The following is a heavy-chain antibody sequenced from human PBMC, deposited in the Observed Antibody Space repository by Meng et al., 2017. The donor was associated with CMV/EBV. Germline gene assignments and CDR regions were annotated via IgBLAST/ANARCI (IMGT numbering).Heavy chain of an antibody. CDR1: RFTFSSSW. CDR3: ARDPSFGALDY. V-gene: IGHV3-7*01. J-gene: IGHJ4*02. CDR2: IKEDESKK. D-gene: IGHD3-3*01. Sequence: LCWIGSRFTFSSSWMSWGRQAPGKGLEWVAEIKEDESKKYYVGSMKSRFTISRNNAKNSLFLQMNSLRAEDTAVYYCARDPSFGALDYWGQGTLVTVSS.